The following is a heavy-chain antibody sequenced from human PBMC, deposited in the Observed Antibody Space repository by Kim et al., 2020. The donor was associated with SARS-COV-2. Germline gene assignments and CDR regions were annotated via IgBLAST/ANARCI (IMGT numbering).Heavy chain of an antibody. D-gene: IGHD4-17*01. Sequence: YAQKFQGRVTMTRDTSTSTVYMELSSLRSEDTAVYYCAREQPYGDYAFDYWGQGTLVTVSS. CDR3: AREQPYGDYAFDY. J-gene: IGHJ4*02. V-gene: IGHV1-46*01.